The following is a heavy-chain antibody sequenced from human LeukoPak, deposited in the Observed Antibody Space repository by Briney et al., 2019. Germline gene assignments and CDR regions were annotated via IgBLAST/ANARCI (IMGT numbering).Heavy chain of an antibody. Sequence: PSETLSLTCTVSGGSISSYYWSWIRQPPGKGLEWIGYIYYSGSTNYNPSLKSRVTISVDTSKNQFSLKLSSATAADTAVYYCARGYGYYYYMDVWGKGTTVTISS. CDR1: GGSISSYY. CDR3: ARGYGYYYYMDV. V-gene: IGHV4-59*01. CDR2: IYYSGST. D-gene: IGHD2-15*01. J-gene: IGHJ6*03.